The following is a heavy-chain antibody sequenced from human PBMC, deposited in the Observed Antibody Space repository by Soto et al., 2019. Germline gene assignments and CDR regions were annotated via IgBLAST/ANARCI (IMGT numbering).Heavy chain of an antibody. CDR2: IYYSGST. CDR3: ARDSGYGPFGYYYYMDV. D-gene: IGHD5-12*01. V-gene: IGHV4-59*12. Sequence: SETLSLTCTVSGGSISSYYWSWIRQPPGKGLEWIGYIYYSGSTNYNPSLKSRVTISVDTSKNQFSLKLSSVTAADTAVYYCARDSGYGPFGYYYYMDVWGKGTTVTVSS. CDR1: GGSISSYY. J-gene: IGHJ6*03.